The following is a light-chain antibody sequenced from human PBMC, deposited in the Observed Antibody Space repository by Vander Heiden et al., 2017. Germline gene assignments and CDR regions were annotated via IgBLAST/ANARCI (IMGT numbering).Light chain of an antibody. CDR3: QQYGRSPIT. Sequence: EIVLTQSPGTVSLSPGERATLSCRASQSVGSNSLAWYQQKPGQLPRLLIYGASNRATGIPDFTLTISRLDPEDFAVYYCQQYGRSPITFGQGTRLEIK. V-gene: IGKV3-20*01. J-gene: IGKJ5*01. CDR1: QSVGSNS. CDR2: GAS.